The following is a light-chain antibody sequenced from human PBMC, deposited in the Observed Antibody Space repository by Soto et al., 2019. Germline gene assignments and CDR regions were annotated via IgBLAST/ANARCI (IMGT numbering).Light chain of an antibody. CDR1: QRISSY. CDR2: AAS. CDR3: QQYNSYS. V-gene: IGKV1-5*01. J-gene: IGKJ1*01. Sequence: DIQMTQSPSSLSASVGDRVTITCRASQRISSYLNWYQQKPGKAPKLLIYAASSLQSGVPSRFSGSGSGTEFTLTISSLQPDDFATYYCQQYNSYSFGQGTKVDIK.